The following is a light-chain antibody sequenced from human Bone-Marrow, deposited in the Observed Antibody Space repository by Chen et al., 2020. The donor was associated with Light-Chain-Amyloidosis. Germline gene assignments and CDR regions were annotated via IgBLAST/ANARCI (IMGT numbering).Light chain of an antibody. V-gene: IGLV3-25*03. J-gene: IGLJ2*01. CDR2: RDT. CDR3: QSADSSGTYEVI. CDR1: DLPTKY. Sequence: SYALTQPPSVSVSPGQTARITCSGDDLPTKYAYWYQQKPGQAPLLVIHRDTERPSGISSRFSGSSSGTTATLTISGVQAEDEADYHCQSADSSGTYEVIFGGGTKLTVL.